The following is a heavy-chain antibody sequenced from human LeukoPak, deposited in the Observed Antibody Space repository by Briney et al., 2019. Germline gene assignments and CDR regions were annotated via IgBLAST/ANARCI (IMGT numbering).Heavy chain of an antibody. CDR1: GFTLDDLW. V-gene: IGHV3-74*01. J-gene: IGHJ4*02. Sequence: PGGSLRLSCAASGFTLDDLWMHWVRQVPGKGLEWVSRSDGSSATFADSVRGRFTVSRDNAKNSLYLQMNSLRAEDTAVYYCARVVVGATTDPFDYWGQGTLVTVSS. D-gene: IGHD1-26*01. CDR3: ARVVVGATTDPFDY. CDR2: SDGSSA.